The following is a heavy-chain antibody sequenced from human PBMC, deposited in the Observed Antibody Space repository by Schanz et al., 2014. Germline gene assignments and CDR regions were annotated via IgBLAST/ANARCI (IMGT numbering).Heavy chain of an antibody. V-gene: IGHV1-8*01. J-gene: IGHJ4*02. CDR2: MNPDSGNT. CDR1: GYTFTSHG. Sequence: QVQLVQSGAEVKKPGASVKVSCKASGYTFTSHGISWVRQAPGQGLEWMGWMNPDSGNTGFAQKFRGRVTMTRNTSMSTAYIELHILTSEDTAVYYCARGRTFDYWGQGTLVTVSS. CDR3: ARGRTFDY.